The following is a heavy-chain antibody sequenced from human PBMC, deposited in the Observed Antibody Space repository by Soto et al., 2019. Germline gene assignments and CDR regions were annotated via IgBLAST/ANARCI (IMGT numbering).Heavy chain of an antibody. D-gene: IGHD2-15*01. Sequence: QVQLVESGGGVVQPGRSLRLSCAASGFIFSSYAMHWVRQAPGKGLEWVAVISYDGSNKYYADSVKGRFTISRDNSKNTLYLQMNSLRAEDTAVYYCARWFFGGYSLTLVQEYTLDYWGQGTLVTVSS. J-gene: IGHJ4*02. CDR2: ISYDGSNK. V-gene: IGHV3-30-3*01. CDR1: GFIFSSYA. CDR3: ARWFFGGYSLTLVQEYTLDY.